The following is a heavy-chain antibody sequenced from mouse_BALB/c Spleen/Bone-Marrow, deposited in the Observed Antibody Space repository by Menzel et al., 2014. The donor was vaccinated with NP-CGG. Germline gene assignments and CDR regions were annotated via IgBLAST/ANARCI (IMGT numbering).Heavy chain of an antibody. CDR1: GFNIKDTY. V-gene: IGHV14-3*02. Sequence: LVESGAELVKPGASVELSCTASGFNIKDTYMHWVEQRPEQGLEWIGRIDPANGNTKYDPKFQGKATITADTSSNTAYLQLSSLTSEDTAVYYCAMYYYGSSLFAYWGQGTLVTVSA. CDR2: IDPANGNT. J-gene: IGHJ3*01. D-gene: IGHD1-1*01. CDR3: AMYYYGSSLFAY.